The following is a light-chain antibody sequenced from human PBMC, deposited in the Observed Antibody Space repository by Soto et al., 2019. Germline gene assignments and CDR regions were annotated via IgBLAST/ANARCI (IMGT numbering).Light chain of an antibody. CDR1: SSDVGGSNY. V-gene: IGLV2-14*01. CDR3: SSYRSGSTLV. J-gene: IGLJ2*01. Sequence: QSALTQPASVSGSPGQSITISCTGTSSDVGGSNYVSWYQQHPGKAPKLMIYDVHNRPSGISNRFSGSKSGNTASLTISGLQDEDEADYYCSSYRSGSTLVFGGGTQLTVL. CDR2: DVH.